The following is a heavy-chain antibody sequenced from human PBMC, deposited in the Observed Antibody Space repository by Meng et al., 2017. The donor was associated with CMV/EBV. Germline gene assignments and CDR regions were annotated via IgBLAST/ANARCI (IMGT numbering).Heavy chain of an antibody. Sequence: SETLSLTCTVSGGSVSSGSYYWGWIRQPPGKGLEWIAYIYYSGSTNYNPSLKSRVTISVDTSKNQFSLKLSSVTAADTAVYYCARDSGPYYDFWSGYLLHDAFDIWGQGTMVTVSS. D-gene: IGHD3-3*01. V-gene: IGHV4-61*01. CDR1: GGSVSSGSYY. J-gene: IGHJ3*02. CDR2: IYYSGST. CDR3: ARDSGPYYDFWSGYLLHDAFDI.